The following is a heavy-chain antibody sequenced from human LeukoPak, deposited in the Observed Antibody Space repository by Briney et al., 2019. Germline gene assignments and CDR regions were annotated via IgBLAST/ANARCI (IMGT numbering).Heavy chain of an antibody. CDR3: AKEYYDSSGPEPA. CDR2: ISYDGSNK. Sequence: GRSLRLSRAASGFTFSSYGMHWVRQAPGKGLEWVAVISYDGSNKYYADSVKGRFTISRDNSKNTLYLQMNSLRAEDTAVYYCAKEYYDSSGPEPAWGQGTLVTVSS. V-gene: IGHV3-30*18. D-gene: IGHD3-22*01. CDR1: GFTFSSYG. J-gene: IGHJ4*02.